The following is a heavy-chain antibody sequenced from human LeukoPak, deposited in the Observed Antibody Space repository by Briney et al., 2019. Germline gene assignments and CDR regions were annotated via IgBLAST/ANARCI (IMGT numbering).Heavy chain of an antibody. J-gene: IGHJ4*02. CDR2: IKQDGSKK. CDR3: ARYYYDILTGYFKLTPFDY. Sequence: GGSLRLSCVASGFPFSSYWMTWVRQAPGKGLEWVANIKQDGSKKSYVDSVKGRFTISRDNSKNTLYLQMNSLRAEDTAVYYCARYYYDILTGYFKLTPFDYWGQGTLVTVSS. D-gene: IGHD3-9*01. CDR1: GFPFSSYW. V-gene: IGHV3-7*03.